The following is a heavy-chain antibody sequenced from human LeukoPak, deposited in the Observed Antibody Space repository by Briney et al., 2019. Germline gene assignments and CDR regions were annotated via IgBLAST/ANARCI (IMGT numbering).Heavy chain of an antibody. V-gene: IGHV1-18*01. CDR3: ARGLLTFGGVIGGPQALEYFQH. D-gene: IGHD3-16*02. J-gene: IGHJ1*01. CDR1: GYTFTNYG. CDR2: SSAYNGRT. Sequence: ASVKVSCKASGYTFTNYGISWVRQAPGQGLEWMGWSSAYNGRTNYAQKFQGRVTMTTDTSTSTAYMDLRSLTSDDTAMYYCARGLLTFGGVIGGPQALEYFQHWGQGTLVTVSS.